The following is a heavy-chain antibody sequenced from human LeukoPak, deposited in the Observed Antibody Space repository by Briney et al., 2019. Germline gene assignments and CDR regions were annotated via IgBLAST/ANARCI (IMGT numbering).Heavy chain of an antibody. V-gene: IGHV3-48*03. J-gene: IGHJ5*02. CDR3: ARSAAAGTRWFDP. Sequence: QSGGSLRLSCAASGFTFSSYEMNWVRQAPGKGLEWISYISSSDTTIYYADSVKGRFTISRDNAKNSLYLQMNSLRAEDTAVYYCARSAAAGTRWFDPWGQGTLVTVSS. CDR2: ISSSDTTI. CDR1: GFTFSSYE. D-gene: IGHD6-13*01.